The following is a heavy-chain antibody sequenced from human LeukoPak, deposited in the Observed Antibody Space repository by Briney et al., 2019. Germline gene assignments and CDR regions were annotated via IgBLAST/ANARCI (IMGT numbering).Heavy chain of an antibody. J-gene: IGHJ6*02. CDR1: GSTFTSYY. V-gene: IGHV1-46*01. CDR3: ARGEVDYDFWSGYYYYGMDV. CDR2: INPSGGST. D-gene: IGHD3-3*01. Sequence: ASVKVSCKASGSTFTSYYMHWVRQAPGQGLEWMGIINPSGGSTSYAQKFQGRVTMTRDTSTSTVYMELSSLRSEDTAVYYCARGEVDYDFWSGYYYYGMDVWGQGTTVTVSS.